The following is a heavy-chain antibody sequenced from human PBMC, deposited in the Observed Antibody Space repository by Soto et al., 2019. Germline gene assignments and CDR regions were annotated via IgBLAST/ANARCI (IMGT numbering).Heavy chain of an antibody. V-gene: IGHV1-69*08. CDR2: IIPVLDTA. CDR3: ARGNDYGPTRGYYYYYYVDV. Sequence: QVQLVQSGAEVKKPGSSVKVSCETSGGTFNTYTVTWVRQAPGQGLEWMGRIIPVLDTANYAQKFQGRVTITADKSTNTSFLVVNSLTTEDTAVYYCARGNDYGPTRGYYYYYYVDVWGNGTTVIVSS. J-gene: IGHJ6*03. D-gene: IGHD4-17*01. CDR1: GGTFNTYT.